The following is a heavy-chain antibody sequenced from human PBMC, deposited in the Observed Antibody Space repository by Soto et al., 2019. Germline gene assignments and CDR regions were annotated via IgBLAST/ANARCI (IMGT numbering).Heavy chain of an antibody. CDR3: TRRALVRGVIISPKAMYYYGMDV. D-gene: IGHD3-10*01. CDR1: GFTFSNAW. V-gene: IGHV3-15*07. J-gene: IGHJ6*02. Sequence: EVQLVESGGGLVKPGGSLRLSCAASGFTFSNAWMNWVRQAPGKGLEWVGRIKSKTDGGTTYYAAPVKGRFTISRDDSTNTLYLQMNSLKTDDTAVYYCTRRALVRGVIISPKAMYYYGMDVWGQGTTVTVSS. CDR2: IKSKTDGGTT.